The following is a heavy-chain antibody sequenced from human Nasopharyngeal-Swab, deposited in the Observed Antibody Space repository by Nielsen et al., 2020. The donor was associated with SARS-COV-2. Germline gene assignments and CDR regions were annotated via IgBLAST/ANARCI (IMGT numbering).Heavy chain of an antibody. CDR2: FDPEDGEA. D-gene: IGHD6-13*01. CDR1: GYTLTELS. V-gene: IGHV1-24*01. J-gene: IGHJ6*02. CDR3: ATGFAAAGSYYGMDV. Sequence: ASVKVSCKVSGYTLTELSMHWVRQAPGKGLEWMGGFDPEDGEAIYAQKFQGRVTMTEDTSTDTAYMELSSLRSEDTAVYYCATGFAAAGSYYGMDVWGQGTTVTVSS.